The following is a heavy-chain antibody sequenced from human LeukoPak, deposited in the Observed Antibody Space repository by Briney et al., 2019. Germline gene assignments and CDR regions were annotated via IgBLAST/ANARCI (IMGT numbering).Heavy chain of an antibody. D-gene: IGHD6-13*01. CDR1: GFTFRSYD. V-gene: IGHV3-13*01. CDR3: ARAAYSSTWYSRYFDL. CDR2: IGTAGEI. Sequence: GGSLRLSCAASGFTFRSYDMHWVRQATGKGLEWVSGIGTAGEIYYPGSVKGRFTISRENAKNSLYPQMNSLRAGDTAVYYCARAAYSSTWYSRYFDLWGRGTLATVSS. J-gene: IGHJ2*01.